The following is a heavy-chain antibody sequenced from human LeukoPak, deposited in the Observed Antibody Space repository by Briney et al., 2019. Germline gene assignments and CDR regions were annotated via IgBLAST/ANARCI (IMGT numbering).Heavy chain of an antibody. CDR3: ARGRPATVTRFDL. J-gene: IGHJ2*01. CDR1: GGSFSGYY. V-gene: IGHV4-34*01. D-gene: IGHD4-17*01. Sequence: PSETLSLTCAVYGGSFSGYYWRWIRQPPGKGLEWIGEINHSGSTNYNPSLKSRVTISVDTSKNQFSLKLSSVTAADTAVYYCARGRPATVTRFDLWGRGTLVTVSS. CDR2: INHSGST.